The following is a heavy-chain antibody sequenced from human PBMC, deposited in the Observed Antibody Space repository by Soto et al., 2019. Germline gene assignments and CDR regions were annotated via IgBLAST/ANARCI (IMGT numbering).Heavy chain of an antibody. J-gene: IGHJ4*02. CDR3: ANHIVGATVVDY. V-gene: IGHV3-23*01. Sequence: EVQLLESGGGLVQPGGSLRLSCAASGFTFSSYAMSWVRQAPGKGLEWVSAISGSGGSTYYADSVKGRFTISRDNSKNTLYLQMNSLRAEDTAVYYCANHIVGATVVDYWGQGTLVTVSS. CDR2: ISGSGGST. CDR1: GFTFSSYA. D-gene: IGHD1-26*01.